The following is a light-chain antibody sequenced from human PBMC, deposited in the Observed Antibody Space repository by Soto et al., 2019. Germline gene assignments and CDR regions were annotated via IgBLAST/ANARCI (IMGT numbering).Light chain of an antibody. CDR1: SGHSSYA. CDR3: QTWGTGIQV. Sequence: QLVLTQSPSASASLGASVKLTCTLSSGHSSYAIAWHQQQPEKGPRYLMKVNSDGSHNKGDGIPDRFSGSSSGAERSLTISSLQSEDEADYYCQTWGTGIQVFGGGTQLTVL. J-gene: IGLJ2*01. CDR2: VNSDGSH. V-gene: IGLV4-69*01.